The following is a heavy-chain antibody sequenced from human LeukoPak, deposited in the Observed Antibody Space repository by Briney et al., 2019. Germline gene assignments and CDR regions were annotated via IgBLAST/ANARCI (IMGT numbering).Heavy chain of an antibody. D-gene: IGHD4-17*01. CDR1: GGSISSGGYY. V-gene: IGHV4-31*03. CDR2: IYYSGST. Sequence: PSETLSLTCTVSGGSISSGGYYWSWIRQHPGKGLEWIGYIYYSGSTYYNPSLKSRVTISVDTSKNQFPLKLSSVTAADTAVYYCARGYDYGDPYYFDYWGQGTLVTVSS. CDR3: ARGYDYGDPYYFDY. J-gene: IGHJ4*02.